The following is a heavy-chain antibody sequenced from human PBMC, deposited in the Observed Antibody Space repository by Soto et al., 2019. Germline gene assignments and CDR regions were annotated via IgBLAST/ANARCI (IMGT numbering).Heavy chain of an antibody. J-gene: IGHJ4*02. CDR1: GFTFSNYA. CDR2: ISGSGGST. CDR3: VKDQGSSWYEIDY. V-gene: IGHV3-23*01. D-gene: IGHD6-13*01. Sequence: EVQLLESGGGLVQPGGSLRLSCAAAGFTFSNYAVTWVSQAPGKGLEWVSTISGSGGSTYYADSVKGRFTISRDNSKNTLYLQMNSLRAEDTAVYYCVKDQGSSWYEIDYWGQGTLVTVSS.